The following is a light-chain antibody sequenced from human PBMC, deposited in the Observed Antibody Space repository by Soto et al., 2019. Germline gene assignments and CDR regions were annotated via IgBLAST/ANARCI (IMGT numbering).Light chain of an antibody. Sequence: QSALTQPASVSGSPGQSITISCTGTSNDVGGDNYVSWYQQYPGKAPKFMIYDVSKRPSGVSNRFSGSKFGNTASLTVSGIQAEDEADYYCSSYTSSSTVVFGGGTKLTVL. CDR2: DVS. V-gene: IGLV2-14*01. CDR3: SSYTSSSTVV. CDR1: SNDVGGDNY. J-gene: IGLJ2*01.